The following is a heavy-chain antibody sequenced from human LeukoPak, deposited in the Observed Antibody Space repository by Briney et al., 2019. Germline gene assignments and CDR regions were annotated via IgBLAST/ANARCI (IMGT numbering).Heavy chain of an antibody. Sequence: SETLSLTCSVYGGSFSGYYWSWLRQPPGKGLEWIGEINHSGSTNYNPSLKSRVTISVDTSKNQFSLKLSSVTAADTAVYYCARDAGRRFLEWLLPYYFDYWGQGTLVTVSS. V-gene: IGHV4-34*01. CDR2: INHSGST. D-gene: IGHD3-3*01. CDR1: GGSFSGYY. J-gene: IGHJ4*02. CDR3: ARDAGRRFLEWLLPYYFDY.